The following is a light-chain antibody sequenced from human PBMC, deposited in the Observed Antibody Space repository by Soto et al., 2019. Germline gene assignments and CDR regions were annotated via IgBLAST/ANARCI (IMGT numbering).Light chain of an antibody. J-gene: IGKJ4*01. CDR2: GAS. Sequence: EIVMTQSPATLSVSPGERATLSCRARQSVNSNLAWYQQKPGQAPRLLIYGASTRATGIPARFSGSGSGTDFTLTISSLQSEDFGIYHCQQYNNWPLTFGGGTKVEIK. V-gene: IGKV3-15*01. CDR3: QQYNNWPLT. CDR1: QSVNSN.